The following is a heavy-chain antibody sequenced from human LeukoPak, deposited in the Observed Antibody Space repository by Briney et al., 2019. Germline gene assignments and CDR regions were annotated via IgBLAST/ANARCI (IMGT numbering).Heavy chain of an antibody. CDR2: ISGSGGST. CDR3: ASGVYCGGDCMGAFDI. CDR1: GFTFSSYA. D-gene: IGHD2-21*02. V-gene: IGHV3-23*01. J-gene: IGHJ3*02. Sequence: PGGSLRLSCAASGFTFSSYAMSWVRQAPGKGLEWVSAISGSGGSTYYADSVKGRFTISRDNSKNTLYLQMNSLRAEDTAVYYCASGVYCGGDCMGAFDIWGQGTMVTVSS.